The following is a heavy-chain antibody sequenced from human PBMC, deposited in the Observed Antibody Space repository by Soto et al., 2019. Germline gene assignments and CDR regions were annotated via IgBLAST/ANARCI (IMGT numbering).Heavy chain of an antibody. V-gene: IGHV3-21*01. CDR3: ARGSAFIGLDY. D-gene: IGHD1-26*01. CDR2: IGTSGSYI. CDR1: GFIFSRYG. J-gene: IGHJ4*02. Sequence: PGGSLRLSCAVSGFIFSRYGMNWVRQAPGKGLEWVSSIGTSGSYIYGTDSVKGRFTISRDNTKDSLYLQMSSLRAEDTAIYYCARGSAFIGLDYWGQGT.